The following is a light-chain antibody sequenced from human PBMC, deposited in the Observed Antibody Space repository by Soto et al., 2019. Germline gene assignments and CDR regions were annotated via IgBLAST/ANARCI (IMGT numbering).Light chain of an antibody. Sequence: DIQMTQSPSTLSASVGDRVTITCRASQSINSWLAWYQQKPGKAPNLLIYKASSLESGVPSRFSGSGSGTEFTLTISSLQPGDFATYYCQQYGSYISFGGGTKVEIK. V-gene: IGKV1-5*03. CDR2: KAS. CDR1: QSINSW. J-gene: IGKJ4*01. CDR3: QQYGSYIS.